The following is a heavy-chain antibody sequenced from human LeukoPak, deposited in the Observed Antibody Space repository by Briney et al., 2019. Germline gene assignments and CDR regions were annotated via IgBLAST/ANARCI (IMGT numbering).Heavy chain of an antibody. CDR1: GYTFTSCA. Sequence: ASVKVSCKASGYTFTSCAMNWVRQAPGQGLEWMGWINTNTGNPTYAQGFTGRFVFSLDTSVSTAYLQISSLKAEDTAVYSCASEGENCSGGRCYYNWFDPWGQGTLVTVSS. D-gene: IGHD2-15*01. J-gene: IGHJ5*02. CDR3: ASEGENCSGGRCYYNWFDP. CDR2: INTNTGNP. V-gene: IGHV7-4-1*02.